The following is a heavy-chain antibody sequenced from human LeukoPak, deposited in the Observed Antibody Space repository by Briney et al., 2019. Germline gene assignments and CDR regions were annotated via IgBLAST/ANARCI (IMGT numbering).Heavy chain of an antibody. CDR2: IIPIFGTA. J-gene: IGHJ4*02. CDR3: ARDPPGTGTTGFDY. CDR1: GGTFSSYA. D-gene: IGHD1-7*01. Sequence: SVKVSCKASGGTFSSYAISWVRQAPGQGLEWMGGIIPIFGTANYAQKFQGRVTITADESTSTAYMELSGLRSEDTAVYYCARDPPGTGTTGFDYWGQGTLVTVSS. V-gene: IGHV1-69*13.